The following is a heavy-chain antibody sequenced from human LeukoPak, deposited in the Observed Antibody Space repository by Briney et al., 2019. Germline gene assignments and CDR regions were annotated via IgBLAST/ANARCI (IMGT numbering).Heavy chain of an antibody. V-gene: IGHV1-8*01. CDR1: GYTFTSYD. J-gene: IGHJ6*02. CDR3: ARGRGPYYDILTGYFWTHYYYGMDI. CDR2: MNPNSGNT. D-gene: IGHD3-9*01. Sequence: GASVKVSCKASGYTFTSYDINWVRQATGQGLEWMGWMNPNSGNTGYAQKFQGRVTMTRNTSISTAYMELSSLRSEDTAVYYCARGRGPYYDILTGYFWTHYYYGMDIWGQGTTVTVSS.